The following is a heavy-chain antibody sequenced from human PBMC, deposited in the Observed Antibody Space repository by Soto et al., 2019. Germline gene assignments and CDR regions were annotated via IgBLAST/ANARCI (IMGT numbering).Heavy chain of an antibody. D-gene: IGHD3-3*01. J-gene: IGHJ3*02. CDR1: GYPVTAYY. CDR2: INPATGAA. V-gene: IGHV1-2*02. Sequence: QLHLVQSGAVVKKPGASVTVSCSASGYPVTAYYMHWVRQAPGRGLEWMGGINPATGAAKYTQTCQGGVTLTRDASTSRVFMELSGLTSEDTAVFYCARGGGVGVAGSAAFDMWGQGTVVTVSS. CDR3: ARGGGVGVAGSAAFDM.